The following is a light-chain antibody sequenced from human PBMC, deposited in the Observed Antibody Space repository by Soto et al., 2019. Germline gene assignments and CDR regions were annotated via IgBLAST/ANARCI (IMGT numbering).Light chain of an antibody. V-gene: IGLV7-46*01. Sequence: QAVVTQEPSLTVSPGRTVTLTCDSSTGAVTSGHYPYWFQQKPGQAPRTLIYDTSNKHSWTPARFSGSLLGGKAALTLSGAQPEDEAEYYCLLSYSGARPYVFGTGTKLTVL. J-gene: IGLJ1*01. CDR3: LLSYSGARPYV. CDR2: DTS. CDR1: TGAVTSGHY.